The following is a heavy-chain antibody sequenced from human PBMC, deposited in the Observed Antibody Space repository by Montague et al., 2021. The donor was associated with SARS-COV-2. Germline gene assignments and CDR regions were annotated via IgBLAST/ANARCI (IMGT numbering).Heavy chain of an antibody. CDR1: GGSISSTDHF. D-gene: IGHD1-1*01. CDR3: ARNEEGYGYFDL. Sequence: SETLSLTCTVSGGSISSTDHFWGWIRQPPGKGLEWIGSIYYTGGTFYTPSLKSRVTISVDTSKNEFSLKLISVTATDTAVYYCARNEEGYGYFDLWGRGTLVTVSS. V-gene: IGHV4-39*01. J-gene: IGHJ2*01. CDR2: IYYTGGT.